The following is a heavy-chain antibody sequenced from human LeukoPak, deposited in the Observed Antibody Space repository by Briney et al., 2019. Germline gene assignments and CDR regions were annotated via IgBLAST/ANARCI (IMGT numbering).Heavy chain of an antibody. J-gene: IGHJ4*02. Sequence: QPGGSLRFSCAASGFTFIHYPMHWVRQAPGKGLQWVTVISYDGSNKYYADSVKGRFTISRDNSKNTVYLQMNSLRGEDTAVYYCARGRASSWADYWGQGTLSPSPQ. CDR2: ISYDGSNK. CDR3: ARGRASSWADY. V-gene: IGHV3-30-3*01. CDR1: GFTFIHYP. D-gene: IGHD6-13*01.